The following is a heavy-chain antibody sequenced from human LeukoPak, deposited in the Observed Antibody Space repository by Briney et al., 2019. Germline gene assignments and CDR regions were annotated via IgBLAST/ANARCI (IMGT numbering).Heavy chain of an antibody. J-gene: IGHJ4*02. D-gene: IGHD2-15*01. CDR3: AKDQPIYCSGGSCKTFDY. V-gene: IGHV3-30*18. CDR1: GFTFSSYG. CDR2: ISYDGSNK. Sequence: PGGSLRLSCAASGFTFSSYGMHWVRQAPGKGLEWVAVISYDGSNKYYADSVKGRFTISRDNSKNTLYLQMNSLRAEDTAVYYCAKDQPIYCSGGSCKTFDYWGQGTLVTVSS.